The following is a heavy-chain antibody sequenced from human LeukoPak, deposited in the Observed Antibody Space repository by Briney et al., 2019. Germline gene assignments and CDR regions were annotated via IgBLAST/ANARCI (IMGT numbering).Heavy chain of an antibody. CDR2: ISAYNGNR. J-gene: IGHJ3*02. D-gene: IGHD3-9*01. CDR1: GYTLTTYG. Sequence: ASVKVSCKASGYTLTTYGISWVRQAPGQGLEWMGWISAYNGNRNYAQKLQGRVTMTTDTSTSTAYMELRSLRSDDTAVYYCARGALIYDILTGSGSSDVFDIWGQGTMVTVSS. CDR3: ARGALIYDILTGSGSSDVFDI. V-gene: IGHV1-18*04.